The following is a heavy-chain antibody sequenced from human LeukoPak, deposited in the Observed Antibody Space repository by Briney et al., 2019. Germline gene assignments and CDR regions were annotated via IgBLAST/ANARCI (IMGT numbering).Heavy chain of an antibody. V-gene: IGHV4-39*07. CDR2: IYYSGST. J-gene: IGHJ5*02. CDR3: ARDLRIAAAGMGNWFDP. D-gene: IGHD6-13*01. Sequence: SETLSLTCTVSGGSISSSSYYWGWIRQPPGKGLEWIGSIYYSGSTYYNPSLKSRVTISVDTSKNQFSLKLSSVTAADTAVYYCARDLRIAAAGMGNWFDPWGQGTLVTVSS. CDR1: GGSISSSSYY.